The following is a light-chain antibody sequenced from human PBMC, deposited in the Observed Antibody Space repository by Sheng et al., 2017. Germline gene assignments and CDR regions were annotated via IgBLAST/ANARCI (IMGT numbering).Light chain of an antibody. CDR2: GAS. CDR1: QDIFSY. V-gene: IGKV1-9*01. J-gene: IGKJ2*02. CDR3: QQLNSYPST. Sequence: DIQLTQSPSFLSASVGDRVSITCRASQDIFSYLAWYQQKPGKAPKLLIYGASTLQSGVPSRFSGSGFGTDFTLTISSLQPEDFATYYCQQLNSYPSTFGQGTKLEIK.